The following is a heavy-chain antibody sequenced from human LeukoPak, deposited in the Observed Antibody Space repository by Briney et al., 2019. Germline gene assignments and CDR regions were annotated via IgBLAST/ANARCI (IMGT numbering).Heavy chain of an antibody. D-gene: IGHD6-13*01. V-gene: IGHV4-34*01. CDR3: ARSLRYSSSWSY. Sequence: SETLSLTCAVYGGSFSGYYWSWIRQPPGKGLGWIGEINHSGSTNYNPSLKSRVTISVDTSKNQFSLKLSSVTAADTAVYYCARSLRYSSSWSYWGQGTLVTVSS. J-gene: IGHJ4*02. CDR2: INHSGST. CDR1: GGSFSGYY.